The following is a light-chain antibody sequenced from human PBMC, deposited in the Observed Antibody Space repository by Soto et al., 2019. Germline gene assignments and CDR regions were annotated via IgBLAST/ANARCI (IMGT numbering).Light chain of an antibody. CDR3: SSYAGTNNWV. CDR1: SSDVGGYNY. CDR2: EVS. J-gene: IGLJ3*02. Sequence: QSALTQPPSASGSPGQSVTISCTGTSSDVGGYNYVSCYQQHPGKAPKLMIYEVSQRPSGVPDRFSGSKSGNTASLTVSGLQAEDEADYYCSSYAGTNNWVFGGGTKLTVL. V-gene: IGLV2-8*01.